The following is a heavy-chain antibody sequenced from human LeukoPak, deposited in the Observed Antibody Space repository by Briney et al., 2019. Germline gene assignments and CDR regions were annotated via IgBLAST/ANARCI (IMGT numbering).Heavy chain of an antibody. D-gene: IGHD3-22*01. CDR2: IKSDGST. Sequence: GGSLRLSCAASGFTFSSYWMHWVRQAPGKGLVWVSRIKSDGSTNYADSVKGRFTISRDNTKNTVSLQMNSLRAEDTGVYHCARAPSEIGGYYPEYFRHWGQGTLVTVSS. CDR1: GFTFSSYW. J-gene: IGHJ1*01. V-gene: IGHV3-74*01. CDR3: ARAPSEIGGYYPEYFRH.